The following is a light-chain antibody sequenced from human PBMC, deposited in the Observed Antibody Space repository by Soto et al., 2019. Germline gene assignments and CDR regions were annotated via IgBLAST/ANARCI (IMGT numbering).Light chain of an antibody. CDR1: QGINTY. Sequence: DIQMTQSPSSLSASVGDRVTITCRASQGINTYLNWYQQKPGKAPKLLIYAASSLQSGVPSRFSDSGSETDFTLTISSLQPEHFATYSCQQSYSTTWTFGQGTKVDIK. CDR2: AAS. CDR3: QQSYSTTWT. J-gene: IGKJ1*01. V-gene: IGKV1-39*01.